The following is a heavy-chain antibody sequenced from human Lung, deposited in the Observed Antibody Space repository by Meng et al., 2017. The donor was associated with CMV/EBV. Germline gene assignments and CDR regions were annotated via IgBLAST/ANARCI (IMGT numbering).Heavy chain of an antibody. Sequence: SVKVSCXASGYTFTAYYMHWVRQAPGQGLEWMGWINPSSGGTIYAQNFQGRVTMTTDTSNSTAYMEVSRLTSDDTAVYYCARERLLREPPYYGMDVWGQGTTVTVSS. CDR3: ARERLLREPPYYGMDV. J-gene: IGHJ6*02. CDR2: INPSSGGT. V-gene: IGHV1-2*02. CDR1: GYTFTAYY. D-gene: IGHD3-10*01.